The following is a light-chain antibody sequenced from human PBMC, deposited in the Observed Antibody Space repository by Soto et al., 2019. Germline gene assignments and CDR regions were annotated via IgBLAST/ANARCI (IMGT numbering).Light chain of an antibody. V-gene: IGKV1-39*01. J-gene: IGKJ5*01. CDR1: DNIAKY. CDR3: QQSYSTPIT. CDR2: AAS. Sequence: DIQTTQSPSSLSASIGDRVTITCRTSDNIAKYLNWYQQKPGKAPKLLIYAASSLQSGVPSRFSGSGSGTDFTLTISSLQPEDFATYYCQQSYSTPITFGQGTRLEIK.